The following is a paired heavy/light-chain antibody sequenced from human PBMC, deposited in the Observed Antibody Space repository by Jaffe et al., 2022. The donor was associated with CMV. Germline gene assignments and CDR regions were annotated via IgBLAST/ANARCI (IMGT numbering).Heavy chain of an antibody. V-gene: IGHV3-23*01. Sequence: EVQLLESGGVLVQRGGSLRLSCAASGFTFRTYAMSWVRQAPGTGLEWVSTIGGKSRSAYYADSVKGRFTISRDNSKNTLFLQMNSLRADDTARYFCARNRGDGFDSWGQGSVVTVSS. J-gene: IGHJ4*02. D-gene: IGHD3-10*01. CDR1: GFTFRTYA. CDR3: ARNRGDGFDS. CDR2: IGGKSRSA.
Light chain of an antibody. Sequence: SYELTQPPSVSVSPGQTARITCSGDALPKHYAYWYQQKPGQAPVLVIYKDSERPSGIPERFSGSRSGTTGTLTISGVQAEDEADYHCQSGDSSGTWVFGGGTKLTVL. CDR2: KDS. CDR1: ALPKHY. CDR3: QSGDSSGTWV. J-gene: IGLJ3*02. V-gene: IGLV3-25*03.